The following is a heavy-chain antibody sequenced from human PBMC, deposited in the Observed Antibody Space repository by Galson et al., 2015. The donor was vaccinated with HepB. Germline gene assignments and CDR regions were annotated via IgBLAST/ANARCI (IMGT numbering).Heavy chain of an antibody. CDR1: GFSVSSNY. Sequence: SLRLSCAVSGFSVSSNYMTWVRQAPGKGLECAAHIYSGGNTYYADSVKGRFTVSRDNSKNTLYLQMNSLRAEDAAVYYCARGLVSSGYYGDYWGQGTLVTVSS. J-gene: IGHJ4*02. CDR3: ARGLVSSGYYGDY. V-gene: IGHV3-53*01. CDR2: IYSGGNT. D-gene: IGHD3-22*01.